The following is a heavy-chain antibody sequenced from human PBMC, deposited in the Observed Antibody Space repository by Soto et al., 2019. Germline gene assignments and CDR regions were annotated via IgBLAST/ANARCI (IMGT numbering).Heavy chain of an antibody. CDR3: ARDIAKPNNWFDP. CDR2: IYYSGCT. V-gene: IGHV4-31*03. J-gene: IGHJ5*02. Sequence: QVQLQESGPGLVKPSQTLSLTCRVSGGSISSGGYYWSWIRQHPGKGLEWIGYIYYSGCTYYNPSLKSRVTISVDTSKNQFSLKLSYVTAADTAMYYCARDIAKPNNWFDPWGQGTLVTVSS. CDR1: GGSISSGGYY.